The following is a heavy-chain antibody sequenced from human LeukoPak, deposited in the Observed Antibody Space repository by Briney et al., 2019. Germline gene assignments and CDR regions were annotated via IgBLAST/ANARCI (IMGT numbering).Heavy chain of an antibody. D-gene: IGHD3-3*01. Sequence: GGSLRLSCAASGFIYDDFGMSWVRQAPGKGPEWVSGISLNGGSTGYADSVKGRFTISRDNAKNSLYLQMNSLRADDTALYYCARVFTIFPGYYYFDYWGQGTLVTVSS. V-gene: IGHV3-20*04. CDR2: ISLNGGST. CDR3: ARVFTIFPGYYYFDY. CDR1: GFIYDDFG. J-gene: IGHJ4*02.